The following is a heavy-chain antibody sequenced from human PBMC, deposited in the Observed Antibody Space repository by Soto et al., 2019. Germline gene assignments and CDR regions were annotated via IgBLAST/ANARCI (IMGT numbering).Heavy chain of an antibody. D-gene: IGHD3-16*02. Sequence: QAQLVESGGGVVQPGRSLRLSCAASGFTFSSYAMHWVRQAPGKGLEWVAVISYDGSEKYHADSVKGRFTISRDNSKNTLFRQMDSLSPEDTAVYYCARADAWALPGYRFDYWGQGTLITVS. CDR3: ARADAWALPGYRFDY. CDR2: ISYDGSEK. CDR1: GFTFSSYA. J-gene: IGHJ4*02. V-gene: IGHV3-30-3*01.